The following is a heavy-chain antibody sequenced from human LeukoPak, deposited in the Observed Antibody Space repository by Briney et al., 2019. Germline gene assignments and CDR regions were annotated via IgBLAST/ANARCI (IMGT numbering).Heavy chain of an antibody. V-gene: IGHV1-8*01. CDR1: GYTFTIYD. CDR3: AASGFGFGELPSYFYYYMDV. Sequence: ASVKVSCKASGYTFTIYDINWVRQATGQGLEWMGWMNPNSGNTGYAQKFQGRVTITRDMSTGTAYMELSSLRSEDTAVYYCAASGFGFGELPSYFYYYMDVWGKGTTVTISS. D-gene: IGHD3-10*01. CDR2: MNPNSGNT. J-gene: IGHJ6*03.